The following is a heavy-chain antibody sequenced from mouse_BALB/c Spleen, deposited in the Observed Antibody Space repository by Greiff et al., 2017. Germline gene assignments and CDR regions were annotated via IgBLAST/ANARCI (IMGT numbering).Heavy chain of an antibody. CDR2: ISYSGST. D-gene: IGHD2-14*01. Sequence: VQLKESGPGLVKPSQSLSLTCTVTGYSITSDYAWYWIRQFPGNKLEWMGYISYSGSTSYNPSLKSRISITRDTSKNQFFLQLNSVTTEDTATYYCADYRYDEGFDDWGQGTTLTVSA. V-gene: IGHV3-2*02. J-gene: IGHJ2*01. CDR1: GYSITSDYA. CDR3: ADYRYDEGFDD.